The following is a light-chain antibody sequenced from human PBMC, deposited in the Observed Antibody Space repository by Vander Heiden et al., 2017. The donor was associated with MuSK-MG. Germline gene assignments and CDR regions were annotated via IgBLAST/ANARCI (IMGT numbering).Light chain of an antibody. V-gene: IGLV3-1*01. CDR1: KLGDKY. CDR2: QDS. CDR3: QAWDSSTADVV. Sequence: SYELTQPPSVPVSPGQTARITCSGDKLGDKYACWYQQKPGQSPVLVIYQDSKRPSGIPERFSGSNSGSTATLTISGTQAMDEADYYCQAWDSSTADVVFGGGTKLTVL. J-gene: IGLJ2*01.